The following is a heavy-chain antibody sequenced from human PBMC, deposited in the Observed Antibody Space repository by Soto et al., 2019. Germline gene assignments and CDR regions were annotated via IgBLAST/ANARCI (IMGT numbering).Heavy chain of an antibody. D-gene: IGHD1-26*01. CDR2: ISYDGSNK. CDR3: AKDGVVGATPGLGDYYYYYGMDV. V-gene: IGHV3-30*18. CDR1: GFTFSSYG. Sequence: QVQLVESGGGVVQPGRSLRLSCAASGFTFSSYGMHWVRQAPGKGLEWVAVISYDGSNKYYADSVKGRFTISRDNSKKPLYLQMNSLRAEETGVYYCAKDGVVGATPGLGDYYYYYGMDVWGQGTTVTVSS. J-gene: IGHJ6*02.